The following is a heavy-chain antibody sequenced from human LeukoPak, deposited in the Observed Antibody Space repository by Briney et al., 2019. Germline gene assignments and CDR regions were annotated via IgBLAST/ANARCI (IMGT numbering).Heavy chain of an antibody. J-gene: IGHJ6*03. Sequence: GSSVKVSCKASGGTFSSYAISWVRQAPGQGLEWMGGIIPIFGTANYAQKFQGRVTITADESTSTAYMELSSLRSEDTAVYYCVRPQVGADAPRGTYYYYMDVWGKGTTVTVSS. CDR1: GGTFSSYA. D-gene: IGHD1-26*01. V-gene: IGHV1-69*01. CDR2: IIPIFGTA. CDR3: VRPQVGADAPRGTYYYYMDV.